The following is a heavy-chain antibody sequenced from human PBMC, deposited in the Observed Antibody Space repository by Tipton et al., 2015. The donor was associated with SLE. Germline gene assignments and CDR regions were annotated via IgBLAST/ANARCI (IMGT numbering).Heavy chain of an antibody. CDR3: ARVVKGSSMPDY. V-gene: IGHV4-59*01. Sequence: TLSLTCTVSGASISSYSWSWIRQPPGKGLEWIGYIYYSGSTNYNPSLKSRVTISVDTSKKQFSLKLSSVTAADTAVYYCARVVKGSSMPDYWGQGSLVTVSS. CDR1: GASISSYS. CDR2: IYYSGST. J-gene: IGHJ4*02. D-gene: IGHD6-13*01.